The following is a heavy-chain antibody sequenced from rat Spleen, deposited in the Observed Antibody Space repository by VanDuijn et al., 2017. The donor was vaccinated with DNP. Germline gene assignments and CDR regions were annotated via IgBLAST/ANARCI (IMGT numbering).Heavy chain of an antibody. Sequence: EVQLVESGGGLVQPGRSMKLSCAASGFTFSNYDMAWVRQAPKKGLEWVATISYDGSSTYYRDSVKGRFTISRDNAKSTLYLQMDSLRSEDTATYYCTTYTYYGPGDAWGQGTSVTVSS. CDR2: ISYDGSST. V-gene: IGHV5-7*01. CDR1: GFTFSNYD. CDR3: TTYTYYGPGDA. J-gene: IGHJ4*01. D-gene: IGHD1-6*01.